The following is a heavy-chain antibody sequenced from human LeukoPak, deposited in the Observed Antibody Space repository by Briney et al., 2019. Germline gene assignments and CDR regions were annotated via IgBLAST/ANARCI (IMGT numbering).Heavy chain of an antibody. CDR1: GFTLRAYA. Sequence: GGSRILSCAASGFTLRAYAMHWVRQAPGKGLDWVGRIKSKTDGGTTDYAAPVKGRFTISRDDSKNTLYLQMNSLKTEDTAVYYCTTRLRYFDWTIYDFDYWGQGTLVTVSS. J-gene: IGHJ4*02. CDR3: TTRLRYFDWTIYDFDY. D-gene: IGHD3-9*01. V-gene: IGHV3-15*01. CDR2: IKSKTDGGTT.